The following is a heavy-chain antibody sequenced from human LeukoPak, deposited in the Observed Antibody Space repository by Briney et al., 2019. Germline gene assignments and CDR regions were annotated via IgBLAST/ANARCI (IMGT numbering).Heavy chain of an antibody. CDR3: ARHGDHRGVYYYYYMDV. CDR1: GGSFSGYY. Sequence: PSETLSLTCAVYGGSFSGYYWGWIRQPPGKGLEWIGSIYHSGSTYYNPSLKSRVTISVDTSKNQFSLKLSSVTAADTAVYYCARHGDHRGVYYYYYMDVWGKGTAVTVSS. CDR2: IYHSGST. D-gene: IGHD4-17*01. V-gene: IGHV4-38-2*01. J-gene: IGHJ6*03.